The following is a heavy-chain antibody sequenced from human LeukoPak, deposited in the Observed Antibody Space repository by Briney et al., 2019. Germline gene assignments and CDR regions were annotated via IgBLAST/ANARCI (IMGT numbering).Heavy chain of an antibody. CDR1: GGSISSYY. J-gene: IGHJ4*02. CDR3: ARGSGGANYFDY. CDR2: IYYTGST. D-gene: IGHD3-10*01. V-gene: IGHV4-59*01. Sequence: SETLSLTCTVSGGSISSYYWSWIRQPPGKGLEWIGYIYYTGSTNYNPSLKSRVTISVDKAKNQFSLKLSSVTAADTAVFYCARGSGGANYFDYWGQGALVTVTS.